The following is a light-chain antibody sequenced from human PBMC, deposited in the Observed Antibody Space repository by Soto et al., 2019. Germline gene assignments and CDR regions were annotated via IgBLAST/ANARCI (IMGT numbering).Light chain of an antibody. CDR1: SSDVGGFNS. J-gene: IGLJ1*01. CDR3: YSYAGTNTHV. Sequence: QSVLTQPRSVSGSPGQSVTISCTGTSSDVGGFNSVSWYQHHPDKVPKLMIYDVTKRPSGVPFRFSGSKSGNTASLTISGLQADDEADYYCYSYAGTNTHVFGTGTKVT. CDR2: DVT. V-gene: IGLV2-11*01.